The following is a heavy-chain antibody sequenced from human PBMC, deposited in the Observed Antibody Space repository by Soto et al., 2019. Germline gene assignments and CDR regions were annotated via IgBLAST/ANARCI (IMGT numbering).Heavy chain of an antibody. CDR2: IYHSGST. J-gene: IGHJ4*02. D-gene: IGHD6-6*01. V-gene: IGHV4-30-2*01. CDR1: GGSISSGGYS. Sequence: SETLSLTCAVSGGSISSGGYSWSWIRQPPGKGLEWIGYIYHSGSTYYNPSLKSRVTISVDRSKNQFSLRLNSVTAADTAVYYCARSSIEPRVFMYPFDSWGQGTLVTVSS. CDR3: ARSSIEPRVFMYPFDS.